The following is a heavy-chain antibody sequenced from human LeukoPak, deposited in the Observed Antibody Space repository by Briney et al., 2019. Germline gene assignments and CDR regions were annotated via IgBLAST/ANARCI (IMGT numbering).Heavy chain of an antibody. D-gene: IGHD2-2*01. Sequence: GGSLRLSCGASGFIFNTYILSWVRQAPGKGLEWVSVIYSGGSTYYADSVKGRFTISRDNSKNTLYLQMNSLRAEDTAVYYCARGGGYCSSCFDYWGQGTLVTVSS. CDR1: GFIFNTYI. V-gene: IGHV3-66*01. J-gene: IGHJ4*02. CDR2: IYSGGST. CDR3: ARGGGYCSSCFDY.